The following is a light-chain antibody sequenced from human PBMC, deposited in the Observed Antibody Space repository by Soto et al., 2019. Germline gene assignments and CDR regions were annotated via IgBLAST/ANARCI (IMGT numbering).Light chain of an antibody. V-gene: IGLV1-47*02. CDR3: AACATVVSGPV. J-gene: IGLJ2*01. CDR2: SSD. CDR1: TSNIGTSF. Sequence: QSGLTQPQSVSVAPGQKVTISCSGTTSNIGTSFVYWYQQLPGAAPKLRIHSSDKRPSGVPDRFSGSRSGTSASLAISGLRAEAEADYHCAACATVVSGPVFGGGTKLTVL.